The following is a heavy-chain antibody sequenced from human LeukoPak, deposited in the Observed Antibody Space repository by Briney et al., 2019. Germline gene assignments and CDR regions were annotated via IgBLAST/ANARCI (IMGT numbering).Heavy chain of an antibody. CDR3: ARAVSSGYYYRNWFDP. V-gene: IGHV4-4*07. CDR2: IYTSGST. J-gene: IGHJ5*02. D-gene: IGHD3-22*01. CDR1: GGSISSYY. Sequence: PSETLSLTCTVSGGSISSYYWSWIRQPAGKGLGWIGRIYTSGSTNYNPSLKSRVTMSVDTSKNQFSLKLSSVTAADTAVYYCARAVSSGYYYRNWFDPWGQGTLVTVSS.